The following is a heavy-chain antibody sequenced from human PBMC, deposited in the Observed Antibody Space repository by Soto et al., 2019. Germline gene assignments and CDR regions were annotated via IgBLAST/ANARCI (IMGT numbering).Heavy chain of an antibody. V-gene: IGHV1-18*01. D-gene: IGHD3-16*02. CDR2: ISAYNGNT. Sequence: PVKPSCKACGESFTSYGMSWVRQATKQGLEWMGWISAYNGNTNYAQKLQGRVTMTTNTSMSTAYMELSSLRSEDTAVYYCARGQDDYIWGSYRYNYYYYYMDVWGKGTTVTVSS. CDR3: ARGQDDYIWGSYRYNYYYYYMDV. CDR1: GESFTSYG. J-gene: IGHJ6*03.